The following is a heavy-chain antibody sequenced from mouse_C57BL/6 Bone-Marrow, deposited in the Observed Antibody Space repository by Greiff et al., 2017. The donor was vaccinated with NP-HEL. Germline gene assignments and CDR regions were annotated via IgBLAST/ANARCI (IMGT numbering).Heavy chain of an antibody. CDR3: ARGKYYFDY. CDR2: IDPSDSYT. CDR1: GYTFTSSW. Sequence: QVQLQQPGAELVRPGTSVKLSCKASGYTFTSSWMHWVKQRPGQGLEWIGVIDPSDSYTNYNQKFKGKATLTVDTSSSTAYMQLSSLTSEDSAVYYCARGKYYFDYWGQGTTLTVSS. J-gene: IGHJ2*01. V-gene: IGHV1-59*01.